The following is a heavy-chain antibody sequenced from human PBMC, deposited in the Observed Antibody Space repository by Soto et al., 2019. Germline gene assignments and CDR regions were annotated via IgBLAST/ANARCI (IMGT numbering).Heavy chain of an antibody. D-gene: IGHD3-22*01. V-gene: IGHV3-33*01. J-gene: IGHJ4*02. Sequence: GGSLRLSCAASGFTFSSYGMHWVRQAPGKGLEWVAVIWYDGSNKYYADSVKGRFTISRDNSKNTLYLQMNSLSAEATAVYYCASAGDYYYDSSGYQVLRYWGQGTLVTVSS. CDR2: IWYDGSNK. CDR1: GFTFSSYG. CDR3: ASAGDYYYDSSGYQVLRY.